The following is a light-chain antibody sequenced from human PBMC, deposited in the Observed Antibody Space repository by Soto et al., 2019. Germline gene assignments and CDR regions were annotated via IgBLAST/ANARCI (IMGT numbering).Light chain of an antibody. CDR2: TVS. V-gene: IGKV1-6*01. Sequence: AIEMPQSPSSLSASVGDRVTITCRASQVITNDVSWYQQKPGKAPELLIYTVSTLQTGVPSRFSGGGSGTDFSLTISSLQPEDFATYYCLQDSNFPWTFGQGTRVEVK. CDR1: QVITND. J-gene: IGKJ1*01. CDR3: LQDSNFPWT.